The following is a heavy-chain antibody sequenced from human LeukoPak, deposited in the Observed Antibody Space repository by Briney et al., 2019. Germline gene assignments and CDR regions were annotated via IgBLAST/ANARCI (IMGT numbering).Heavy chain of an antibody. CDR3: ARGSATGLAY. D-gene: IGHD1-1*01. J-gene: IGHJ4*02. V-gene: IGHV4-34*01. Sequence: TSETLSLTCAVYGXSFSGYSWTWIRQPPGKGLEWIGEIDRSGSTNYNPALKSRLTISVDTSKNQFPLKLSSVTAADTAVYYSARGSATGLAYWGQGTLVTVSS. CDR1: GXSFSGYS. CDR2: IDRSGST.